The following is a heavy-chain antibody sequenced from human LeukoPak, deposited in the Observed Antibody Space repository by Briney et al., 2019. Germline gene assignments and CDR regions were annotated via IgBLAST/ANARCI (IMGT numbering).Heavy chain of an antibody. D-gene: IGHD4-17*01. CDR1: GGSISSGGYF. Sequence: SETLSLTCTVSGGSISSGGYFWSWIRQHPGKGLEWIGHIYYSGSTSYNPSLKSRVTISVDTSKNQFSLNLSSLTAADTAVYYCARLRGAMTPVTSDFDYWGQGTLVTVSS. J-gene: IGHJ4*02. CDR3: ARLRGAMTPVTSDFDY. V-gene: IGHV4-31*03. CDR2: IYYSGST.